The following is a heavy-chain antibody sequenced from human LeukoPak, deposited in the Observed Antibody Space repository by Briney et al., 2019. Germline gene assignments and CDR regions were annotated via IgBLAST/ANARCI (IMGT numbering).Heavy chain of an antibody. Sequence: GGSLRLSCTASRFTFSSYGMHWVRQAPGKGLEWVAFIRYDGSNKYYADSVKGRFTISRDNSKNTLYLQMNSLRAEDTAVYYCARPQYSSSWFDAFDIWGQGTMVTVSS. D-gene: IGHD6-13*01. V-gene: IGHV3-30*02. CDR3: ARPQYSSSWFDAFDI. CDR2: IRYDGSNK. J-gene: IGHJ3*02. CDR1: RFTFSSYG.